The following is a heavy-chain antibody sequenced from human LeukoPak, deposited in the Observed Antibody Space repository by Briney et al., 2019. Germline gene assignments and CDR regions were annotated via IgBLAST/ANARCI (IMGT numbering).Heavy chain of an antibody. V-gene: IGHV3-73*01. D-gene: IGHD4-17*01. J-gene: IGHJ6*02. CDR2: IRIEANGYAT. CDR1: GFTLSGSA. Sequence: GGSLRLSCAASGFTLSGSAMHWVRHAPGKGLEWVGRIRIEANGYATAYAASVTCTFPISRDDSKNTLKLLSISVKTEDTAVFYCTINERDYGDFGGYYYYYGMDVWGQGTTVTVSS. CDR3: TINERDYGDFGGYYYYYGMDV.